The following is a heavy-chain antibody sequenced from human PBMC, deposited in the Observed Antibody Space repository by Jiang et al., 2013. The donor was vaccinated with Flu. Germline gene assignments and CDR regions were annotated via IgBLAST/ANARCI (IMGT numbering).Heavy chain of an antibody. Sequence: GPGLVKPSQTLSLTCTVSGDSITSGGYYWSWIRQPPGKGLEWIGSIYYSGSSTSNPSLKGRVTLSMATSKKQFSLNLTSATAADTAIYYCALGYCSGTSCYTHPVDWFDPWGQGTLVTVSS. CDR1: GDSITSGGYY. CDR3: ALGYCSGTSCYTHPVDWFDP. V-gene: IGHV4-61*08. CDR2: IYYSGSS. D-gene: IGHD2-2*02. J-gene: IGHJ5*02.